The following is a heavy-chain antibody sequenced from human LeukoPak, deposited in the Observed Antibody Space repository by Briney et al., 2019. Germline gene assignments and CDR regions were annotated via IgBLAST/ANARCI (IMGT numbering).Heavy chain of an antibody. D-gene: IGHD3-16*01. V-gene: IGHV3-7*03. J-gene: IGHJ4*02. CDR1: GFTFSNYW. CDR2: IKEDGSEK. Sequence: GGSLRLSCAASGFTFSNYWLNWVRQAPGKGLEWVANIKEDGSEKYYVDSVKGRFTISRDNAKNSLFLQMNSLRAEDTAVYYCARTLRGGGVLDYWGQGTLVTVSS. CDR3: ARTLRGGGVLDY.